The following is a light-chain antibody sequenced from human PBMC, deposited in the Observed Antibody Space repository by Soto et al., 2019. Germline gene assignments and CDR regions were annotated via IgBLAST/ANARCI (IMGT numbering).Light chain of an antibody. J-gene: IGKJ2*01. V-gene: IGKV1-5*03. Sequence: DIPMTQSPSTLSASVGDRVTITCRASQSISRLAWYQQRPGKAPKLLIYEASKLENGVPSSFSGSGSGTEFILTISSLQPDDFATYYCQQYSSYPYTFGQGTKLEIK. CDR1: QSISR. CDR3: QQYSSYPYT. CDR2: EAS.